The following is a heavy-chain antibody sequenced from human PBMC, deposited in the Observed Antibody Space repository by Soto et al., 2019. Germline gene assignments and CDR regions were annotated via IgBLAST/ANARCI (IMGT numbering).Heavy chain of an antibody. Sequence: GASVKVSCKASGGTFSIYTISWVRQAPGQGLEWMGRIIPILGIANYAQKFQGRVTITADKSTSTAYMELSSLRSEDTAVYYCARATVTTDWFDPWGQGTLVTVSS. D-gene: IGHD4-4*01. CDR3: ARATVTTDWFDP. CDR1: GGTFSIYT. V-gene: IGHV1-69*02. CDR2: IIPILGIA. J-gene: IGHJ5*02.